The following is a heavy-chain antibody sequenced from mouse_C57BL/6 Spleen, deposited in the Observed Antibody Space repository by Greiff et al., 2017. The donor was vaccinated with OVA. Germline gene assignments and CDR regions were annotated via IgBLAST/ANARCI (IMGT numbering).Heavy chain of an antibody. CDR2: IDPSDRDT. D-gene: IGHD1-1*01. J-gene: IGHJ1*03. CDR3: ARDYGSSLYWYFDV. CDR1: GYTFTSYW. V-gene: IGHV1-52*01. Sequence: QVQLQQPGAELVRPGSSVKLSCKASGYTFTSYWMHWVKQRPIQGLEWIGNIDPSDRDTHCNQKFKDKATLTVDKSSSTAYMQLSSLTSEDSAVYYGARDYGSSLYWYFDVWGTGTTVTVSS.